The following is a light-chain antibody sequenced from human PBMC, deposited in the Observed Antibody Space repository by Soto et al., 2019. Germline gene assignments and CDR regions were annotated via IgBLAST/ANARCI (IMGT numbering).Light chain of an antibody. V-gene: IGKV3-15*01. Sequence: EVGMTQSPTTLSVSPGESATLSCRASQSVDTNVAWYQQKPGQAPRLVMFDASTRATGIPARFTGSGSGTEFTLTITTLQSEDFAVYHCKQYNNWPPWTFGQGTKV. CDR1: QSVDTN. CDR2: DAS. J-gene: IGKJ1*01. CDR3: KQYNNWPPWT.